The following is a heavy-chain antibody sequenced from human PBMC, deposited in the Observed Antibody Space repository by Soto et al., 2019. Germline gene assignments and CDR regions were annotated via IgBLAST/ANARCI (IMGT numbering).Heavy chain of an antibody. CDR1: GDSIGSDDYY. CDR3: ARQIMIVVVSRSWFDP. D-gene: IGHD3-22*01. Sequence: SETLSLTCTVSGDSIGSDDYYWSWIRQPPGKGLEWIGYIYYKGNTYYNPSLKSRLTMSIDTSKNQFSLKLSPVTAADTAVYYCARQIMIVVVSRSWFDPWGQGTLVTVSS. J-gene: IGHJ5*02. V-gene: IGHV4-30-4*01. CDR2: IYYKGNT.